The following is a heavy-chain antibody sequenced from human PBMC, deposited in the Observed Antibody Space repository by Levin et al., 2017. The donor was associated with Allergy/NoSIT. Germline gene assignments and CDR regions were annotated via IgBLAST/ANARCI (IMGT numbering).Heavy chain of an antibody. CDR2: IYNSGST. D-gene: IGHD3-9*01. CDR3: ARQCYDIVTGYYNFDY. J-gene: IGHJ4*02. V-gene: IGHV4-39*01. Sequence: SETLSLTCTVSGGSISSSISYWGWIRQAPGKGLEWIGSIYNSGSTYYNPSLKSRVTTSVDTSKNQFSLKLSSVTAADTAVYYCARQCYDIVTGYYNFDYGGQGTLVTISS. CDR1: GGSISSSISY.